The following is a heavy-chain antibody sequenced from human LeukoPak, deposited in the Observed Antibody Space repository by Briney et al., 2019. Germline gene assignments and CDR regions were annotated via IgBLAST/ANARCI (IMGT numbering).Heavy chain of an antibody. CDR3: ASHPHSSGWYPYYFDY. Sequence: SETLSLTCTVSGGSIRSSYYYWGWIRQPPGKGLEWIGSIYDSGSTYYNPSLKSRVTISVDTSKNQFSLKLSSVTAADTAVYYCASHPHSSGWYPYYFDYWGQGTLVTVSS. V-gene: IGHV4-39*07. D-gene: IGHD6-19*01. CDR2: IYDSGST. CDR1: GGSIRSSYYY. J-gene: IGHJ4*02.